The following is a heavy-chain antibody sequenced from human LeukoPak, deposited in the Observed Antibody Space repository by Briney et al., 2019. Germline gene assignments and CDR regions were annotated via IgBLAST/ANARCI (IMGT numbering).Heavy chain of an antibody. CDR3: AKDRGGYRVSDY. J-gene: IGHJ4*02. Sequence: GGSLRLSCAASGFTFSSYGMHWVRQAPGKGLEWVAVISYDGSNKYYADSVKGRFTISRDNSKNTLYLQMNSLRAEDTAVYYCAKDRGGYRVSDYWGQGTLVTVSS. CDR1: GFTFSSYG. V-gene: IGHV3-30*18. CDR2: ISYDGSNK. D-gene: IGHD2-15*01.